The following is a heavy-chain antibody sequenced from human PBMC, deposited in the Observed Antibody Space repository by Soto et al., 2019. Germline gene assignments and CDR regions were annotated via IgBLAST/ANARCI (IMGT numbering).Heavy chain of an antibody. Sequence: PGESLKISCKGSGYRFANYYISWVRQMPGKGLEWMGRIDASDSQTNYSPSFQGHVTISADKSISTAYLQWSSLKASDTAICYCARHENTMEWRQHRDRFDAWGQGTLVTVSS. CDR2: IDASDSQT. J-gene: IGHJ5*02. CDR3: ARHENTMEWRQHRDRFDA. V-gene: IGHV5-10-1*01. D-gene: IGHD3-3*01. CDR1: GYRFANYY.